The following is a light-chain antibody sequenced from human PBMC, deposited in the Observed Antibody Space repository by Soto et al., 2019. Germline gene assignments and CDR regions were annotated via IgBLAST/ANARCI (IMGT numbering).Light chain of an antibody. V-gene: IGLV2-14*01. CDR1: SSDVGDNY. J-gene: IGLJ1*01. Sequence: QSVLTQPPSASGSPGQSVTISCTGTSSDVGDNYVSWYQQHPGKVPKLVIYEVSNRPSGVSNRFSGSKSGNTASLTISGLQAEDEADYYCSSYTSSGTYVFGTGTKLTVL. CDR2: EVS. CDR3: SSYTSSGTYV.